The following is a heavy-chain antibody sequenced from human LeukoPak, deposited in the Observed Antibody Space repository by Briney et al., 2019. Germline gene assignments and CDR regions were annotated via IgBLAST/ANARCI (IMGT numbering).Heavy chain of an antibody. D-gene: IGHD3-10*01. Sequence: GGSLRLSCAAPGFTFSDYYMSWIRQAPGKGLEWVSYISSSGSTIYYADSVKGRFTISRDNAKNLLYLQMNSLRAEDTAVYYCARDWDYGSGSYYNGYFDYWGQGTLVTVSS. V-gene: IGHV3-11*01. CDR2: ISSSGSTI. J-gene: IGHJ4*02. CDR1: GFTFSDYY. CDR3: ARDWDYGSGSYYNGYFDY.